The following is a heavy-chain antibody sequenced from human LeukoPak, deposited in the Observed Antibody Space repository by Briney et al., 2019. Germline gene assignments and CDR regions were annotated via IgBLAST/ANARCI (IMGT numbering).Heavy chain of an antibody. Sequence: GESLKISCKGSGYSFTSYWISWVRQMPGKGLEWMGRIDPSDSYTNYSPSFQGHVTISADKSISTAYLQWSSLKASDTAMYYCTRLGEQWLVHNWFDPWGQGTLVTVSS. V-gene: IGHV5-10-1*01. CDR3: TRLGEQWLVHNWFDP. D-gene: IGHD6-19*01. CDR1: GYSFTSYW. J-gene: IGHJ5*02. CDR2: IDPSDSYT.